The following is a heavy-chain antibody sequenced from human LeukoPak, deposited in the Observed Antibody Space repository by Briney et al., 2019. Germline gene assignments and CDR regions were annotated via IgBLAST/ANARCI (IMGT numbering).Heavy chain of an antibody. CDR1: GFTFNGYS. V-gene: IGHV4-4*02. J-gene: IGHJ5*02. CDR2: IYHSGST. D-gene: IGHD5-18*01. CDR3: ARMGYSHGYWFDA. Sequence: GSLRLSCTASGFTFNGYSMNWVRQPPGKGLEWIGEIYHSGSTNYKPSLKSRVTISVDKSKSHFSLSLSSLTSADTAVYYCARMGYSHGYWFDAWGQGTLVTVSS.